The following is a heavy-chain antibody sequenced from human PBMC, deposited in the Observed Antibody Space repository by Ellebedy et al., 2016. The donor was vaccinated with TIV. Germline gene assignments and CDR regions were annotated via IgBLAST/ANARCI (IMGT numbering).Heavy chain of an antibody. D-gene: IGHD3-10*01. CDR3: ASAHSFNYFDGY. CDR1: GFSVNSYY. V-gene: IGHV3-66*01. J-gene: IGHJ4*02. CDR2: IYGGGGT. Sequence: GESLKISCAASGFSVNSYYMSWVRQAPGKGLEWLSVIYGGGGTYYADSVRGRFSISQDTSKNTVYLQMNSLRAEDTGVYYCASAHSFNYFDGYWGQGTLVTVSS.